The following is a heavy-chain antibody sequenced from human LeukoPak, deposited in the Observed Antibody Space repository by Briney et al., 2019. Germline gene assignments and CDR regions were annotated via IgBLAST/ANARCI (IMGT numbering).Heavy chain of an antibody. CDR3: ARDTSGYRLGSFDY. CDR2: IYYSGGT. V-gene: IGHV4-59*01. Sequence: SETLSLTCTVSGGSINSYYWSWIRQPPGKGLEWIAYIYYSGGTTYNASLMSGVTISLDTSNKQLSLKLISVPAADTAVYYRARDTSGYRLGSFDYWGQGTLVTVSS. D-gene: IGHD3-22*01. CDR1: GGSINSYY. J-gene: IGHJ4*02.